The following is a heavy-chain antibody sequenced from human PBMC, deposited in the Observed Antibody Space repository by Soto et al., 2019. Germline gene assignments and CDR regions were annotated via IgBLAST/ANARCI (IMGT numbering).Heavy chain of an antibody. J-gene: IGHJ3*02. D-gene: IGHD3-22*01. CDR1: GFTFSSYG. CDR3: AKMVTVVGSDAFDI. Sequence: QVQLVESGGGVVQPGRSLRLSCAASGFTFSSYGMHWVRQAPGKGLEWVAVISYDGSNKYYADSVKGRFTISRDNSKNTLYLQMNSLRAEDTAVYYCAKMVTVVGSDAFDIWGQGTMVTVSS. CDR2: ISYDGSNK. V-gene: IGHV3-30*18.